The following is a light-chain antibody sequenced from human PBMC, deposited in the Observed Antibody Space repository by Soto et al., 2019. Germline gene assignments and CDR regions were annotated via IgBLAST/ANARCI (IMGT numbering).Light chain of an antibody. CDR2: DVN. CDR3: SSYTISSTPLYV. Sequence: LTQPASVSGSPGQSISTSGTGTISDVAAYDYVSWYQQHAGKAPKLMIYDVNNRPSGVSNRFSGSKSGNTASLTISGLQAEEEADYYCSSYTISSTPLYVFGTGTKVTVL. J-gene: IGLJ1*01. V-gene: IGLV2-14*01. CDR1: ISDVAAYDY.